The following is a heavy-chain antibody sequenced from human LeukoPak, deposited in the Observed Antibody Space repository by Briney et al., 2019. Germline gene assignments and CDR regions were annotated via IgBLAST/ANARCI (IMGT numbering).Heavy chain of an antibody. J-gene: IGHJ4*02. D-gene: IGHD6-13*01. Sequence: GGSLRLSCAASGFTFSNYWMHWVRHAPGKGMVWVSRIYNEGSTTTYADPVKGRFTISRDNAMNTLYLQMNSLRAEDTAVYYCARTLYAAAGIGNWGRGTLVTVPS. CDR2: IYNEGSTT. CDR3: ARTLYAAAGIGN. V-gene: IGHV3-74*01. CDR1: GFTFSNYW.